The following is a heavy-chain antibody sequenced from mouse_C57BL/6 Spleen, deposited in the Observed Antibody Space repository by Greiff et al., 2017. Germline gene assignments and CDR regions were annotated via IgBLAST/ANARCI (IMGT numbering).Heavy chain of an antibody. J-gene: IGHJ4*01. CDR2: ISSGSSTI. V-gene: IGHV5-17*01. D-gene: IGHD2-12*01. Sequence: EVNLVESGGGLVKPGGSLKLSCAAAGFTFSDYGMHWVRQAPEKGLEWVAYISSGSSTIYYSDTVKGRFTISRDHAKNTLFLQMTSLRAEDTAMYYCARALRSAMDYWGQGSSVTVSS. CDR1: GFTFSDYG. CDR3: ARALRSAMDY.